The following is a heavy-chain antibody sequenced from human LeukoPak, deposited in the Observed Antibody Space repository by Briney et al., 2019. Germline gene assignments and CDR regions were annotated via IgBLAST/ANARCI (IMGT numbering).Heavy chain of an antibody. CDR1: GGSISSYY. CDR3: ARGAGAYKHYAMDV. V-gene: IGHV3-66*01. CDR2: IYIGGRT. Sequence: ETLSLTCTVSGGSISSYYWSWVRQAPGKGLEWVSGIYIGGRTISVDSVRGRFTISRDNSKNTLYLQMNSLRAEDTALYYCARGAGAYKHYAMDVWGQGTTVAVSS. D-gene: IGHD6-19*01. J-gene: IGHJ6*02.